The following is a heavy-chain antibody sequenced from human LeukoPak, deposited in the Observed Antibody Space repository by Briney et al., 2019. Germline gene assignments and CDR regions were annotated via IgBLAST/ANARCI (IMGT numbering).Heavy chain of an antibody. V-gene: IGHV3-7*01. CDR2: IKPDGSEK. Sequence: GGSLRLSCAASGFTFSSYWMNWVRQVAGKGLEWVANIKPDGSEKYYVDSVRGRFTISRDNAKNSLYLQMNSLRADDTAVYYCAGDWFSGYWGQGALVTVSS. J-gene: IGHJ4*02. D-gene: IGHD3-10*01. CDR1: GFTFSSYW. CDR3: AGDWFSGY.